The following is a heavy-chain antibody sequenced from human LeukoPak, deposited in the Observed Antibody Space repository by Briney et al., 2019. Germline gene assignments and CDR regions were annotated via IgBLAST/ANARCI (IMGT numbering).Heavy chain of an antibody. CDR3: ARAHSNYGDYPNAFDI. J-gene: IGHJ3*02. Sequence: PSQTLSLTCTVSGGSISSGGYYWSWIRQHPGKGLEWIGYIYYSGSTYYNPSLKSRVTISVDTSKNQFSLKLSSVTAGDTAVYYCARAHSNYGDYPNAFDIWGQGRMVTVSS. V-gene: IGHV4-31*03. D-gene: IGHD4-17*01. CDR2: IYYSGST. CDR1: GGSISSGGYY.